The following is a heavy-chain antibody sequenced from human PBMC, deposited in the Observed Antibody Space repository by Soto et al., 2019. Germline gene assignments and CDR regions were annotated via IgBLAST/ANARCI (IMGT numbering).Heavy chain of an antibody. CDR3: ARATYYYDSSGYYKHFDY. CDR2: IYYSGST. D-gene: IGHD3-22*01. Sequence: QVQLQESGPGLVKPSQTLSLTCTVSGGSISSGGYYWSWIRQHPGKGLEWIGYIYYSGSTYYNPSLKGRVTISVDTSKNQFSLKLSSVTAADTAVYYCARATYYYDSSGYYKHFDYWGQGTLVTVSS. J-gene: IGHJ4*02. CDR1: GGSISSGGYY. V-gene: IGHV4-31*03.